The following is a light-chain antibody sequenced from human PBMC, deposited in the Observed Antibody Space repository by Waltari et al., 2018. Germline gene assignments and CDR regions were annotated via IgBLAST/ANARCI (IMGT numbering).Light chain of an antibody. V-gene: IGLV2-23*02. CDR1: ISYVVNYNL. CDR2: EVS. J-gene: IGLJ1*01. Sequence: HSALTQPASVSGSPGQSITISFTVTISYVVNYNLLSLYQQHPDKAPKLMIYEVSKRPSGVSNRFSGSKSGNTASLTISGLQAEDEADYYCCSYTGSSTYYVFGTGTKVNVL. CDR3: CSYTGSSTYYV.